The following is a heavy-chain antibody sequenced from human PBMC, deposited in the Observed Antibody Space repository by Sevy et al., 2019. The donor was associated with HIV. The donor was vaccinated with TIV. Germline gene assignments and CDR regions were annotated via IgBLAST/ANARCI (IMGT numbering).Heavy chain of an antibody. J-gene: IGHJ3*02. CDR2: MSGSGDSA. V-gene: IGHV3-23*01. D-gene: IGHD6-19*01. Sequence: GGSLRLSCSASGFTFSSYAMNWVRQAPGKGLEWVSGMSGSGDSAYHADSVKGRFIISRDNSKNTLYLQMNSLRAEDTAIYYCAKVGSIAVAGGALDIWGQGTMVTVSS. CDR1: GFTFSSYA. CDR3: AKVGSIAVAGGALDI.